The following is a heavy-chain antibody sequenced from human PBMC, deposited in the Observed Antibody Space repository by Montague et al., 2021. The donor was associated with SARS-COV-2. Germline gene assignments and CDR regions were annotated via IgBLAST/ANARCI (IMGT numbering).Heavy chain of an antibody. V-gene: IGHV4-39*01. CDR1: GDSTSCPNCY. CDR3: ARHRDYGDHSLDNWFNP. Sequence: SETLSLTCTVSGDSTSCPNCYWGWIRQPPGKGLDWIGTIYNSGTTYYNPSLKSRLTISIDTPKNQFSLKPSSVTAADTAVYYCARHRDYGDHSLDNWFNPWGQGTLVTVSS. J-gene: IGHJ5*02. D-gene: IGHD4-17*01. CDR2: IYNSGTT.